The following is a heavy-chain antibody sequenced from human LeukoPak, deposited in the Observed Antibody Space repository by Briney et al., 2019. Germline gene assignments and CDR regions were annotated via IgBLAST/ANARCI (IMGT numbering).Heavy chain of an antibody. CDR2: IYHSGST. CDR1: GYSISSGYY. V-gene: IGHV4-38-2*01. D-gene: IGHD3-3*01. J-gene: IGHJ4*02. Sequence: SETLSLTCAVSGYSISSGYYWGWIRQPPGKGLEWIGSIYHSGSTYYNPSLKSRVTISVDTSKNQFSLKLSSVTAADTAVYYCASVFWGGYPYWGQGTLVTVSS. CDR3: ASVFWGGYPY.